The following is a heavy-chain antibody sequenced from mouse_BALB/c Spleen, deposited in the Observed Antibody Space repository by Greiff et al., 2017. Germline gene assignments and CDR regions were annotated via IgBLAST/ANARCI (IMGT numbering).Heavy chain of an antibody. CDR2: INPGSGGT. Sequence: QVQLQQSGAELVRPGTSVKVSCKASGYAFTNYLIEWVKQRPGQGLEWIGVINPGSGGTNYNEKFKGKATLTADKSSSTAYMQLSSLTSDDSAVYFCARCGKGAMDYWGQGTSVTVSS. D-gene: IGHD1-1*02. J-gene: IGHJ4*01. V-gene: IGHV1-54*01. CDR3: ARCGKGAMDY. CDR1: GYAFTNYL.